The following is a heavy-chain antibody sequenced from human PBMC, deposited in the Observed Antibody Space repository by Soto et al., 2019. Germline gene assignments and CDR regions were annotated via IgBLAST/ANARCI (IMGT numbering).Heavy chain of an antibody. D-gene: IGHD5-18*01. V-gene: IGHV1-18*01. J-gene: IGHJ4*02. CDR2: ISAYNGNK. CDR1: GYTFTSYG. Sequence: QVQLVQSGAEVKKPGGSVKVSCNSSGYTFTSYGINWVREAPGQGLEWMGWISAYNGNKNYAQELQGRVTMTTDTSPSTDYMELSSLRSDDKAGYYGARGNTVETGNYWGQGTLVTVSS. CDR3: ARGNTVETGNY.